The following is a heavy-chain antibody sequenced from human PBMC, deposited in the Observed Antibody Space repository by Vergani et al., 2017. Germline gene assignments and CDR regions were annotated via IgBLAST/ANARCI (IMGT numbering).Heavy chain of an antibody. J-gene: IGHJ4*02. Sequence: QVQLVESGGGVVQPGRSLRLSCAASGFTFSSYAMHWVRQAPGKGLEWVAVISYDGSHKYYAASVKGRFTISRDNSKNTLYLQMNGRRAEDTPGYYCSRAERWLQVLPFDYWGQGTLVTVSS. CDR1: GFTFSSYA. CDR3: SRAERWLQVLPFDY. CDR2: ISYDGSHK. D-gene: IGHD5-24*01. V-gene: IGHV3-30*14.